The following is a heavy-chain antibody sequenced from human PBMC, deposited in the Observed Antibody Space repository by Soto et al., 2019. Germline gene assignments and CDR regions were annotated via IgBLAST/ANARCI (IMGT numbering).Heavy chain of an antibody. J-gene: IGHJ4*02. D-gene: IGHD3-10*01. Sequence: QVQLQESGPGLVKPSQTLSLTCTVSGGSISSGDDYWTWIRQPPGKGLEWIGYIYYSGSTYYNPSLKSRVTISVDTSKNQCPRKLSSVTAADTAVYYCARTMVRGVPIDYWGQGTLVTVSS. CDR1: GGSISSGDDY. CDR2: IYYSGST. CDR3: ARTMVRGVPIDY. V-gene: IGHV4-30-4*01.